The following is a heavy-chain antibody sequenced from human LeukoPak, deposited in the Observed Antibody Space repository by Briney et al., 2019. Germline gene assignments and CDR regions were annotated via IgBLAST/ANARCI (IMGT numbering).Heavy chain of an antibody. CDR1: GFSLSTSGVG. CDR2: IYWNDDK. V-gene: IGHV2-5*01. Sequence: ESGPTLVKPTQTLTLTCTFSGFSLSTSGVGVGWIRQPPGKALVWLALIYWNDDKRYSPSLKSRLTITKDTSKNQVVLTMTNMDPVDTATYYCAHSLEGDCSSTSCYSVKGESYNWFDPWGQGTLVTVSS. CDR3: AHSLEGDCSSTSCYSVKGESYNWFDP. J-gene: IGHJ5*02. D-gene: IGHD2-2*02.